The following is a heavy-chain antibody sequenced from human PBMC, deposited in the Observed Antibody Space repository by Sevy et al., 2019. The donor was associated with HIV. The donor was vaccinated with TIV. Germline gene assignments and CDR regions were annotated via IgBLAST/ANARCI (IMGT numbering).Heavy chain of an antibody. D-gene: IGHD6-6*01. CDR3: ARYPENSSSPGFRFDP. CDR1: GYTLSELS. J-gene: IGHJ5*02. Sequence: ASVKVSCMVSGYTLSELSMHWVRQAPGKGLEWMGSFDPEDDETIYAQKFQGRVTMTTDTSTSTAYMELRSLRSDDTAVYYCARYPENSSSPGFRFDPWGQGTLVTVSS. V-gene: IGHV1-24*01. CDR2: FDPEDDET.